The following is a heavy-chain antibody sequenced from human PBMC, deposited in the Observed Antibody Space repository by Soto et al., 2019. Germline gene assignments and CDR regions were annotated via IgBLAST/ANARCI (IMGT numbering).Heavy chain of an antibody. V-gene: IGHV5-51*01. CDR2: IYPGDSDT. J-gene: IGHJ6*02. CDR3: ARQIGYCSGGSCYSEDYYGMDV. D-gene: IGHD2-15*01. CDR1: GYSFTSYW. Sequence: GESLKISCKGSGYSFTSYWIGWVRQMPGKGLEWMGIIYPGDSDTRYSPSFQGQVTISADKSISTAYLQWSSLKASDTAMYYCARQIGYCSGGSCYSEDYYGMDVWGQGTTVTVSS.